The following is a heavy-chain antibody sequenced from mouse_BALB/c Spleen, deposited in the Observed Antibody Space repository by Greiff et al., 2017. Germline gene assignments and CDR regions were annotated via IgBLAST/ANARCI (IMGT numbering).Heavy chain of an antibody. CDR2: INPSTGYT. CDR1: GYTFTSYW. Sequence: QVQLQQSGAELAKPWASVKMSCKASGYTFTSYWMHWVKQRPGQGLEWIGYINPSTGYTEYNQKFKDKATLTADKSSSTAYMQLSSLTSEDSAVYYCARGLRQRGDYWGQGTTLTVSS. CDR3: ARGLRQRGDY. V-gene: IGHV1-7*01. D-gene: IGHD2-4*01. J-gene: IGHJ2*01.